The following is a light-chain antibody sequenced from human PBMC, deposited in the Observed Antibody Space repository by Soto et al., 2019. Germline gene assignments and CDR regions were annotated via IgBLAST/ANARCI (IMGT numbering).Light chain of an antibody. J-gene: IGKJ1*01. Sequence: DVVLTQTPLTLSVTPGQPASISCKSSQDLLHSDGRTYLYLYLQKPGQPPQLLNYEVSNRFAGVPEMFSGSGSGTDFTLTISRVEAEDVGVYYCMQSIRWWTFGQGTKVEI. CDR3: MQSIRWWT. CDR1: QDLLHSDGRTY. CDR2: EVS. V-gene: IGKV2D-29*01.